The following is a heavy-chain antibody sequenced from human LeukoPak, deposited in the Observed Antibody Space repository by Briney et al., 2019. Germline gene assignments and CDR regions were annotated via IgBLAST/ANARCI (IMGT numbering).Heavy chain of an antibody. CDR2: ISGSGGST. CDR1: GFTFSSYA. D-gene: IGHD3-22*01. J-gene: IGHJ4*02. Sequence: PGGSLRLSCAASGFTFSSYAMSWVRQAPRKGLEWVSAISGSGGSTYYADSVKGRFTISRNNSKNTLYLQMNSLRAEDTAVYYCAKESEDSSGYQDWGQGTLVTVSS. CDR3: AKESEDSSGYQD. V-gene: IGHV3-23*01.